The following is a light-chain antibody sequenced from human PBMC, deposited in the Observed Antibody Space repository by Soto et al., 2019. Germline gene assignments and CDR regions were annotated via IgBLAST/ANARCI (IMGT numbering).Light chain of an antibody. J-gene: IGLJ1*01. Sequence: QSVLTRPASVSGSPGQSITISCTGTSSDFGGYNYVSWYQQHPGKAPKLMIYDVSNRPSGVSNRFSGSKSGNTASLTISGLQAEDEADYYCSSYTSSSTLDVFGTGTKVTVL. CDR3: SSYTSSSTLDV. CDR1: SSDFGGYNY. V-gene: IGLV2-14*01. CDR2: DVS.